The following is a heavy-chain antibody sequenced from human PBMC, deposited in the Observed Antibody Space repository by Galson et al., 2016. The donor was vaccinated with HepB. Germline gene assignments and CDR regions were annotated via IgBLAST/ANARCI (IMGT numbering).Heavy chain of an antibody. CDR3: VRDNWDDAGCSVDH. V-gene: IGHV3-74*01. CDR2: INTDGSST. Sequence: SLRLSCAASGFTFSSHWMHWVRQAPGKGLVWVSRINTDGSSTSYADSVKGRFTISRDNSKNTLYLEMNSLRAEDTAVYYCVRDNWDDAGCSVDHWGQGTLVTVSS. D-gene: IGHD1-20*01. J-gene: IGHJ4*02. CDR1: GFTFSSHW.